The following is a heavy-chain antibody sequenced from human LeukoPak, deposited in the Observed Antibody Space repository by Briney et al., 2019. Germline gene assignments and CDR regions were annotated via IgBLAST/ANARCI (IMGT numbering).Heavy chain of an antibody. CDR1: GLTFSSHW. CDR3: VKGSGSSGYYPLNY. V-gene: IGHV3-74*01. Sequence: PGGSLRLSCAASGLTFSSHWMHWVRQAPGKGLVWVSRITNDGSSTTYADFVKGRFTISRDNSKNTLYLQMSSLRVEDTAVYYCVKGSGSSGYYPLNYWGQGTLVTVSS. J-gene: IGHJ4*02. CDR2: ITNDGSST. D-gene: IGHD3-22*01.